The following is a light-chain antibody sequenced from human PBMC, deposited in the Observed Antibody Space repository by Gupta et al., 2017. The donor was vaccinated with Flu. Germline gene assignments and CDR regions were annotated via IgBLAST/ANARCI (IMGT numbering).Light chain of an antibody. CDR3: QQYRTYFRA. Sequence: DIQMTQSPSTLSASVGDRVTITCRASQSISSLLAWYQQKPGKAPKLLIYKASSLQSGDPSRFSGSVSGTEFTLTISSLQPDDFATYYCQQYRTYFRAFGQGTKVEFK. J-gene: IGKJ1*01. CDR1: QSISSL. CDR2: KAS. V-gene: IGKV1-5*03.